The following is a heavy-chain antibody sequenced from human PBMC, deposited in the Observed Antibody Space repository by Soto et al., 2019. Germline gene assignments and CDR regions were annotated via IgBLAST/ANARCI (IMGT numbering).Heavy chain of an antibody. CDR3: ASLEYQLLSRDYYGMDV. D-gene: IGHD2-2*01. CDR2: INHSGST. J-gene: IGHJ6*02. CDR1: GGSFSGYY. Sequence: PSETLSLTCAVYGGSFSGYYWSWIRQPPGKGLEWIGEINHSGSTNYNPSLKSRVTISVDTSKSQFSLKLSSVTAADTAVYYCASLEYQLLSRDYYGMDVWGQGTTVTVSS. V-gene: IGHV4-34*01.